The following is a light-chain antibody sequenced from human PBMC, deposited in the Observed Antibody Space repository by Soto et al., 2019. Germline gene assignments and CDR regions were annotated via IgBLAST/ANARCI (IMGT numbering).Light chain of an antibody. V-gene: IGLV2-14*01. J-gene: IGLJ3*02. CDR3: CAYTARSTLV. CDR1: MRDVGAYNL. Sequence: QSALTQPASVSGSAGQSITISCSGTMRDVGAYNLVSWYQQHPGTAPKLIIYEVRNRPSGISSRFSGSRSGNTASLTISGRQSEDDGDYYCCAYTARSTLVFGGGTKLTVL. CDR2: EVR.